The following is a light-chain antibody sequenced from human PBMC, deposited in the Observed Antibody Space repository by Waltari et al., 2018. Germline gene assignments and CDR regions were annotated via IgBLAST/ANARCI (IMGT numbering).Light chain of an antibody. Sequence: QSALTQPASVSGSPGQSITIPCTGTSSDIGGYNYVSWSQQHPGKAPKVIIYEVSKRPSGVSHRFSGSKSGNTASLTISGLQADDEADYYCGSYTSSSSLDVVFGGGTELTVL. J-gene: IGLJ3*02. CDR1: SSDIGGYNY. CDR2: EVS. CDR3: GSYTSSSSLDVV. V-gene: IGLV2-14*03.